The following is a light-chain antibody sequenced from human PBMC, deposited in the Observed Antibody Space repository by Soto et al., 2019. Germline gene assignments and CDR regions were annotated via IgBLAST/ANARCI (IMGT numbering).Light chain of an antibody. J-gene: IGLJ3*02. V-gene: IGLV2-14*01. CDR3: SSFTSSSTWV. CDR1: SSDVGGYNY. CDR2: EVS. Sequence: QSALTQPASVSGSPGQSITISCIGTSSDVGGYNYVSWYQHHPGKAPKLMIYEVSNRPSGVSNRFSGSKSGNTASLTISGLRAEDEADYHCSSFTSSSTWVFGGGTKLTVL.